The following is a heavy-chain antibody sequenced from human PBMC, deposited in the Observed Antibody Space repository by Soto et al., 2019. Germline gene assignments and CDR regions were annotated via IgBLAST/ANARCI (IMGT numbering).Heavy chain of an antibody. V-gene: IGHV1-18*01. Sequence: QVQLVQSGAEVKKPGASVKVSCKASGYTFTSYGISWVRQAPGQGLEWMGWIGANNGNTKYAQNFQRRVTMTTATPTSTAYMELRSLRSDDTAVYYCARAYSPGLFDPWGQGTLVTVSS. CDR2: IGANNGNT. J-gene: IGHJ5*02. D-gene: IGHD2-15*01. CDR3: ARAYSPGLFDP. CDR1: GYTFTSYG.